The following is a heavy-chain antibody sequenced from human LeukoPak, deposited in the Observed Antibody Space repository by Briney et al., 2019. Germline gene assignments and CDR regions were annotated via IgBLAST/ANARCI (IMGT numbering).Heavy chain of an antibody. Sequence: ASVKVSCKASGYTFTSYDINWVRQATGQGLEWMGIINPSGGSTSYAQKFQGRVTMTRDMSTSTVYMELSSLRSEDTAVYYCARAGRGWFGELSWFDPWGQGTLVTVSS. CDR1: GYTFTSYD. CDR2: INPSGGST. J-gene: IGHJ5*02. V-gene: IGHV1-46*01. D-gene: IGHD3-10*01. CDR3: ARAGRGWFGELSWFDP.